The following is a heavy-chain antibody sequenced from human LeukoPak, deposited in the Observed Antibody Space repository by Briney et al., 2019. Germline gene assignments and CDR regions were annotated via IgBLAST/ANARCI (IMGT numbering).Heavy chain of an antibody. D-gene: IGHD3-22*01. J-gene: IGHJ1*01. CDR1: GGSISSGDYY. Sequence: SETLSLTCTVSGGSISSGDYYWSWIRQPPGKGLEWIGYIYYSGSTYHNPSLKSRVTISVDTSKNQFSLKLSSVTAADTAVYYCARGYYDSSGSRYFQHWGQGTLVTVSS. CDR2: IYYSGST. V-gene: IGHV4-30-4*01. CDR3: ARGYYDSSGSRYFQH.